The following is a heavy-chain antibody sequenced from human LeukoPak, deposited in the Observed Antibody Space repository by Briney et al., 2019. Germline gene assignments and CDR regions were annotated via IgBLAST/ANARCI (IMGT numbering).Heavy chain of an antibody. Sequence: PGGSLRLSCAASGFMFGSYAMSWVRQAPEKGLEWVSVISGTVNTTYYTDSVKGRFTVSRDNSVNMLYLQMNSLRVEDTAIYYCAKGGDYRFWGQGSRVIVSS. V-gene: IGHV3-23*01. CDR3: AKGGDYRF. CDR1: GFMFGSYA. J-gene: IGHJ4*02. CDR2: ISGTVNTT. D-gene: IGHD4-17*01.